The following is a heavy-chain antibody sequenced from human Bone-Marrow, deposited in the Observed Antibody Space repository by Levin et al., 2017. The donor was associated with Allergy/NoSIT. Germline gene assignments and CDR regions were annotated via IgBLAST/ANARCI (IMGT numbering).Heavy chain of an antibody. D-gene: IGHD2-2*01. CDR1: GGSISSGGHH. CDR3: ARGFCTSSSCLPPLDYGMDV. V-gene: IGHV4-31*03. J-gene: IGHJ6*02. CDR2: MFSGGGT. Sequence: SETLSLTYTVSGGSISSGGHHWSWIRQHPGRGLEWIGYMFSGGGTYYNPSLLSRVTISVDTSKNQFSLNLSSVTAADTAVYYCARGFCTSSSCLPPLDYGMDVWGQGTTVTVSS.